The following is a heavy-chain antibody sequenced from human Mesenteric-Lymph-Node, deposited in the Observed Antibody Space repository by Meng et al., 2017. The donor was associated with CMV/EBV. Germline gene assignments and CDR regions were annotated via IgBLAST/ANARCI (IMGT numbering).Heavy chain of an antibody. CDR1: GFTFDDYG. CDR2: INWNGGST. V-gene: IGHV3-20*04. CDR3: ARPGDYDKYYYGMDV. J-gene: IGHJ6*02. Sequence: GESLKISCAASGFTFDDYGMSWVRQAPGKGLEWVSGINWNGGSTGYADSVKGRFTISRDNAKNSLYLQMNSLRAEDKALYYCARPGDYDKYYYGMDVWGQGTTVTVSS. D-gene: IGHD4-17*01.